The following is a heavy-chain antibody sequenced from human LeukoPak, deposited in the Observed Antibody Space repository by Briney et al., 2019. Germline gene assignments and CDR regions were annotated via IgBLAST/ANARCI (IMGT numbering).Heavy chain of an antibody. CDR2: VYYSGTT. V-gene: IGHV4-61*01. J-gene: IGHJ4*02. CDR3: AWGMYDSSGYVFDS. D-gene: IGHD3-22*01. CDR1: GGSVSSGSYY. Sequence: SETLSLTCTVSGGSVSSGSYYWSWIRQPPGKGLEWIGYVYYSGTTNYNPSLKSRLTISLDRSKNQFSLRLSSVTAADTAVYYCAWGMYDSSGYVFDSWGQGTLVTVSS.